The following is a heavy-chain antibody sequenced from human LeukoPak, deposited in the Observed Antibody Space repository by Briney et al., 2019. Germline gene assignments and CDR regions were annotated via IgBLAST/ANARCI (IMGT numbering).Heavy chain of an antibody. CDR2: IFPHDSDT. V-gene: IGHV5-51*01. D-gene: IGHD2-2*02. CDR3: AKFGIRGCSSSTRCYTSFFYYGMDV. J-gene: IGHJ6*02. Sequence: GESLKISCKGSGYSFQDYWIGWVRQMPGKGPEWMRRIFPHDSDTKYSPSFEGQVTISVDKSISTAYVQWGSLRVSDTAIYYCAKFGIRGCSSSTRCYTSFFYYGMDVWGQGTTVTVSS. CDR1: GYSFQDYW.